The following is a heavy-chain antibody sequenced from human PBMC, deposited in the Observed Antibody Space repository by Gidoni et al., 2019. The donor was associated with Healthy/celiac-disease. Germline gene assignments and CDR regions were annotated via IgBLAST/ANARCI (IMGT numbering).Heavy chain of an antibody. CDR3: ARGGLLDYYDSSGYCTFDY. CDR2: IYYSGST. Sequence: QVQLQESGPGLVKPSETLSLTCTVPGGSISSYYWSWIRQPPGKGLEWIGYIYYSGSTNYNPSLKSRVTISVDTSKNQFSLKLSSVTAADTAVYYCARGGLLDYYDSSGYCTFDYWGQGTLVTVSS. CDR1: GGSISSYY. V-gene: IGHV4-59*01. J-gene: IGHJ4*02. D-gene: IGHD3-22*01.